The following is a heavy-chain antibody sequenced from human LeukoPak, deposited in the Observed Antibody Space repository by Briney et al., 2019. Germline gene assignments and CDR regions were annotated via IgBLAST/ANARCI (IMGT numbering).Heavy chain of an antibody. D-gene: IGHD3-22*01. CDR2: IFDTGST. CDR1: GGSISTIPLY. Sequence: SETLSLTCTVSGGSISTIPLYWGWIRQPPGKGLEWIGSIFDTGSTYDNPSLKSRVTISVDTSRNQFSLKLTSVTAADTAVYYCARCRSYDSSGYCDAVDIWGQGTMVTVSS. V-gene: IGHV4-39*01. J-gene: IGHJ3*02. CDR3: ARCRSYDSSGYCDAVDI.